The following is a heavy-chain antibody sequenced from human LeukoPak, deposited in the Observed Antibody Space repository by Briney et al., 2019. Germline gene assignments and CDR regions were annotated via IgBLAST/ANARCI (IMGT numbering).Heavy chain of an antibody. CDR2: ISNSGTTI. J-gene: IGHJ4*02. CDR3: ARHARVAGFDY. Sequence: KPGGSLRLSCAASRFTFSDFYMSWIRQAPGKGLEWISYISNSGTTIYYADSVKGRFTISRDNAKNSLYLQMNSLRAEDTAVYYCARHARVAGFDYWGLGTLVTVS. CDR1: RFTFSDFY. V-gene: IGHV3-11*04. D-gene: IGHD6-19*01.